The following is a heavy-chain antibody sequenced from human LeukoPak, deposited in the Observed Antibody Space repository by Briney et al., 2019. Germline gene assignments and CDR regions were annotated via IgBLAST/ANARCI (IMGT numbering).Heavy chain of an antibody. D-gene: IGHD1-7*01. CDR2: ISYDGSNK. CDR1: GFTFSSYG. Sequence: PGGSLRLSCAASGFTFSSYGMHWVRQAPGKGLEWVAVISYDGSNKYYADSVKGRFTISRDNSKNTLYLQMNSLRAEDTAVYYCARGWRNWNYEYFDCWGQGTLVTVSS. V-gene: IGHV3-30*03. CDR3: ARGWRNWNYEYFDC. J-gene: IGHJ4*02.